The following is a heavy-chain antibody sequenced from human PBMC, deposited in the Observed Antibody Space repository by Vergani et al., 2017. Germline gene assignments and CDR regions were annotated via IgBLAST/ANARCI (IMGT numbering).Heavy chain of an antibody. J-gene: IGHJ6*03. D-gene: IGHD2-2*01. CDR3: AREGGGVVVAAAISYDYYMDV. CDR2: IIPILGIA. Sequence: QVQLVQSGAEVKKPGSPVKVSCKASGGTFSSYTISWVRQAPGQGLEWMGRIIPILGIANYAQKFQGRVTLTADKSTSTAYMELSSLRSEETAVYYCAREGGGVVVAAAISYDYYMDVWGKGTTVTVSS. CDR1: GGTFSSYT. V-gene: IGHV1-69*08.